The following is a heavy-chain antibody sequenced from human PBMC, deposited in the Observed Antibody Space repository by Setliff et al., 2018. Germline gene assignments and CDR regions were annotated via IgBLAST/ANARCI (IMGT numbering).Heavy chain of an antibody. J-gene: IGHJ4*02. Sequence: QPGGSLRLSCAASGFTFSNYWMSWVRQAPGKGLEWVAVIWGDGGTKYHADSVKGRFTISRDNSKNTLYLQMNSLRPEDTAVYYCARTCSGSGCYAGLESWGQGTPVTVSS. D-gene: IGHD2-15*01. CDR1: GFTFSNYW. V-gene: IGHV3-33*08. CDR3: ARTCSGSGCYAGLES. CDR2: IWGDGGTK.